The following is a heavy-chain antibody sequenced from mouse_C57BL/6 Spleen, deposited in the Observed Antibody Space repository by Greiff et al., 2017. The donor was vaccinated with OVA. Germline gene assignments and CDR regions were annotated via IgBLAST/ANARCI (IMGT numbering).Heavy chain of an antibody. V-gene: IGHV1-15*01. CDR3: TRKEDDYDGYWYFDV. CDR1: GYTFTDYE. CDR2: IDPETGGT. Sequence: VQLVESGAELVRPGASVTLSCKASGYTFTDYEMHWVKQTPVHGLEWIGAIDPETGGTAYNQKFKGKAILTADKSSSTAYMELRSLTSEDSAVYYCTRKEDDYDGYWYFDVWGTGTTVTVSS. J-gene: IGHJ1*03. D-gene: IGHD2-4*01.